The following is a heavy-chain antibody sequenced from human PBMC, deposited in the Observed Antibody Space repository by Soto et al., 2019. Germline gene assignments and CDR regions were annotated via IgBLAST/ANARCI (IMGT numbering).Heavy chain of an antibody. Sequence: ASVKVSCKASGGTFSSYAISWVRQAPGQGLEWMGGIIPILGTANHEQKFEGRVTITADESTSTTYMELNSLRSEDTAVYYCAREPPYYDSSGYYYGRYFDYWGQGTLVTVS. CDR3: AREPPYYDSSGYYYGRYFDY. J-gene: IGHJ4*02. CDR2: IIPILGTA. V-gene: IGHV1-69*13. CDR1: GGTFSSYA. D-gene: IGHD3-22*01.